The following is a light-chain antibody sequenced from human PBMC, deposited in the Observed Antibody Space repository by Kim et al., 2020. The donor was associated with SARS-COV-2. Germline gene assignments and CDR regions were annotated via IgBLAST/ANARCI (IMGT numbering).Light chain of an antibody. J-gene: IGLJ3*02. CDR2: YKSDSNK. CDR1: SGIHVDIYN. V-gene: IGLV5-39*01. Sequence: FTGTLSSGIHVDIYNIFWYQQKPGSLPRYLLRYKSDSNKEQGSGVPSRFSGSKDASTNAGLLLISELQSEDEADYYCAIWYSNTWVFGGGTQLTVL. CDR3: AIWYSNTWV.